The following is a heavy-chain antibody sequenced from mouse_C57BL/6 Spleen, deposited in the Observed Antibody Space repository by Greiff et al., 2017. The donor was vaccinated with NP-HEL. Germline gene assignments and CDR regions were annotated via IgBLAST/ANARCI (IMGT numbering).Heavy chain of an antibody. CDR3: ARWVTTVVAPYYAMDY. CDR1: GYTFTSYW. J-gene: IGHJ4*01. CDR2: IDPSDSET. D-gene: IGHD1-1*01. Sequence: VQLQQPGAELVRPGSSVKLSCKASGYTFTSYWMHWVKQRPIQGLEWIGNIDPSDSETHYNQKFKDKATLTVDKSSSTAYMQLSSLTSEDSAVYYCARWVTTVVAPYYAMDYWGQGTSVTVSS. V-gene: IGHV1-52*01.